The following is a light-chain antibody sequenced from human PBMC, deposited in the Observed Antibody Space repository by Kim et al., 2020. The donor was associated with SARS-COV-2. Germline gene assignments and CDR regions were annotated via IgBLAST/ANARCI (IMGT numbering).Light chain of an antibody. CDR1: QSVSSN. V-gene: IGKV3-15*01. Sequence: EIVMTQSPATLSVSPGERVTLSCRASQSVSSNLAWYQQKPGQAPRLLIYGSSTRATGIPARFSGSGSGTEFTLDISSLQSEDFAVYFCQQYDIWPPVTFGGGTKVEIK. CDR3: QQYDIWPPVT. CDR2: GSS. J-gene: IGKJ4*01.